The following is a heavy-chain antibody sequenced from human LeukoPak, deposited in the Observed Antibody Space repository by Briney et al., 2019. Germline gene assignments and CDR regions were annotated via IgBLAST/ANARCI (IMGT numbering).Heavy chain of an antibody. CDR1: GGSISSYY. V-gene: IGHV4-59*01. CDR2: IYYSGST. CDR3: ARSPYYDILTGYANWFDP. D-gene: IGHD3-9*01. Sequence: PSETLSLTCTVSGGSISSYYWSWIRQPPGKGLEWIGYIYYSGSTNYNPSLKSRVTISVDTSKNQFSLKLSSVTAADTAVYYCARSPYYDILTGYANWFDPWGQGTLVTVSS. J-gene: IGHJ5*02.